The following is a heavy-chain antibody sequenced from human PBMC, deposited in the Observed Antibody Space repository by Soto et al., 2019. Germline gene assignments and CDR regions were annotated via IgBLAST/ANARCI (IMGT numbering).Heavy chain of an antibody. CDR3: ARERIAVAGHDAFDI. D-gene: IGHD6-19*01. CDR2: IYYSGST. V-gene: IGHV4-59*01. Sequence: PSETLSLTCTVSGGSISSYYCSWIRQPPGKGLEWIGYIYYSGSTNYNPSLKSRVTISVDTSKNQFSLKLSSVTAADTAVYYCARERIAVAGHDAFDIWGQGTMVTVSS. CDR1: GGSISSYY. J-gene: IGHJ3*02.